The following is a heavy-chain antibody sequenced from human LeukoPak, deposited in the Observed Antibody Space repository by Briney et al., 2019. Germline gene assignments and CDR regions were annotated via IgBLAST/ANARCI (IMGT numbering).Heavy chain of an antibody. CDR3: ARGQYSYGFDY. D-gene: IGHD5-18*01. Sequence: PGGSLRLSCAASGFTFSSYDMHWVRQATGKALEWVSAIGTAGDTYYPGSVKGRFPISRENAKNSLYLQMNSLRAGDTAVYYCARGQYSYGFDYWGQGTLVTVSS. J-gene: IGHJ4*02. CDR1: GFTFSSYD. V-gene: IGHV3-13*01. CDR2: IGTAGDT.